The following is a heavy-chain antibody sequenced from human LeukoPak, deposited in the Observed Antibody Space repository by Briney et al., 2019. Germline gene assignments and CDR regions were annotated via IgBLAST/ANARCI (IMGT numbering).Heavy chain of an antibody. J-gene: IGHJ4*02. Sequence: PSETLSLTCTVSGGSISSSRYYWAWIRQPPGKGLDWIGSISYSGSTYYNSSLKSRLTISVDTSKNQFSLRLSSVTAADTAVYYCARDNSGYSSSWYLFDYWGQGTLVTVSS. CDR2: ISYSGST. V-gene: IGHV4-39*02. CDR1: GGSISSSRYY. D-gene: IGHD6-13*01. CDR3: ARDNSGYSSSWYLFDY.